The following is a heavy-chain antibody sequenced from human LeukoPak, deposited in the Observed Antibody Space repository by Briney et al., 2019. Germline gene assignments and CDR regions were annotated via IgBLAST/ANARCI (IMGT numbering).Heavy chain of an antibody. CDR2: YRSKWYN. V-gene: IGHV6-1*01. D-gene: IGHD6-6*01. CDR3: ARGIAARLYYYYYYMDV. J-gene: IGHJ6*03. Sequence: YRSKWYNDYAVSVKSRITINPDTSKNQFSLQLNSVTPEDTAVYYCARGIAARLYYYYYYMDVWGKGTTVTVSS.